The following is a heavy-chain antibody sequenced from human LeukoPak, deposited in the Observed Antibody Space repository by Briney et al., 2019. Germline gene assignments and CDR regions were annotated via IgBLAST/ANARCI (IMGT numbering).Heavy chain of an antibody. Sequence: GASVKVSCKGSGYTFSSYGISWVREAPGQGLEWMGWISAYNGNTNYAQKLQGRVTMTTDTSTSTAYMELRSLRSDDTAVYYCARDRGPRGIDDYVWGSYRAFNYRSQGTLVTVSS. D-gene: IGHD3-16*02. CDR3: ARDRGPRGIDDYVWGSYRAFNY. V-gene: IGHV1-18*01. J-gene: IGHJ4*02. CDR2: ISAYNGNT. CDR1: GYTFSSYG.